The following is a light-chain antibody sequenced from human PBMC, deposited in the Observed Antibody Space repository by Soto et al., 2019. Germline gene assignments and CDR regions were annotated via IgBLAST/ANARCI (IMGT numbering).Light chain of an antibody. Sequence: DIQMTQSPSSLSASVGDRVTITCRASQGISNFLAWYQQKPGKVPKLLISAASTLQSGVPSRFSDRGSGTDFTLTITSLQPEDVATYYCQKYSSVITFGQGTRLEIK. J-gene: IGKJ5*01. CDR2: AAS. CDR3: QKYSSVIT. CDR1: QGISNF. V-gene: IGKV1-27*01.